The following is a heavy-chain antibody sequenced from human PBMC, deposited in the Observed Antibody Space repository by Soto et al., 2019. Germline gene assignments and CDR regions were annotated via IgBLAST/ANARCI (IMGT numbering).Heavy chain of an antibody. D-gene: IGHD6-19*01. CDR2: INSDGSST. CDR3: ARGYSSGNGKFDY. V-gene: IGHV3-74*01. Sequence: LRLSCASSGFTFSSYWMHWVRQAPGKGLVWVSRINSDGSSTSYADSVKGRFTISRDNAKNTLYLQMNSLRAEDTAVYYCARGYSSGNGKFDYLGQGTLVTVSS. J-gene: IGHJ4*02. CDR1: GFTFSSYW.